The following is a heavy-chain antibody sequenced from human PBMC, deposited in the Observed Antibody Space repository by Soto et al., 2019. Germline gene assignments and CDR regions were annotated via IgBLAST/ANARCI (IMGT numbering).Heavy chain of an antibody. CDR2: IYYSGST. D-gene: IGHD1-26*01. CDR3: ARRYGSAIDY. V-gene: IGHV4-59*08. Sequence: SETLSLTCTVSGGSIGNSYWSWIRQSPGKGLEWIGYIYYSGSTNCNPSLKSRVSISVDTSKNQFSLKLSSVTAADTAVYYCARRYGSAIDYWGQGTLVTVS. J-gene: IGHJ4*02. CDR1: GGSIGNSY.